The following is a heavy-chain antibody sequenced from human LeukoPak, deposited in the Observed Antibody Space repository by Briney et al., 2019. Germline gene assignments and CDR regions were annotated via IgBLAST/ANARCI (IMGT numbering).Heavy chain of an antibody. CDR1: GYTFTSYD. CDR2: MSPNSGNT. D-gene: IGHD3-3*01. J-gene: IGHJ4*02. CDR3: SITIFGVVIRPIDY. Sequence: ASVKVSCKASGYTFTSYDINWVRQATGQGLEWMGWMSPNSGNTGYAQKFQGRVTMTRNTSISTAYMELSSLRSEDTAVYYCSITIFGVVIRPIDYWGQGTLVTVSS. V-gene: IGHV1-8*01.